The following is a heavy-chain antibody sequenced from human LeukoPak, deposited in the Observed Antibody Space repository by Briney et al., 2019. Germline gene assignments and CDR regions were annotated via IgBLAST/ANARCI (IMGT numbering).Heavy chain of an antibody. CDR3: ARDPSIAARFASIHALWYFDY. D-gene: IGHD6-6*01. CDR1: GYTFTGYY. Sequence: GASVKVSCKASGYTFTGYYMHWVRQAPGQGLEWMGWINPNSGGTNYAQKFQGRVTMTRDTSISTAYMELSRLRSDDTAVYYCARDPSIAARFASIHALWYFDYWGQGTLVTVSS. V-gene: IGHV1-2*02. J-gene: IGHJ4*02. CDR2: INPNSGGT.